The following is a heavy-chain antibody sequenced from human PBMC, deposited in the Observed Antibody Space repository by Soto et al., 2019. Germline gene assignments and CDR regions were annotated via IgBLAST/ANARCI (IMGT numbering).Heavy chain of an antibody. V-gene: IGHV3-30*18. Sequence: VGSLRLSCAASGFTFSSYGMHWVRQAPGKGLEWVAVISYDGSNKYYADSVKGRFTISRDNSKNTLYLQMNSLRAEDTAVYYCAKDLRLGTAAAGNYYHYGMDVWAQGTTVTVSS. D-gene: IGHD6-13*01. CDR2: ISYDGSNK. J-gene: IGHJ6*02. CDR1: GFTFSSYG. CDR3: AKDLRLGTAAAGNYYHYGMDV.